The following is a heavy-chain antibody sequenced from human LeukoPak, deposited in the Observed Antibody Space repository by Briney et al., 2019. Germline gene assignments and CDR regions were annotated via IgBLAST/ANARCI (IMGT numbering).Heavy chain of an antibody. D-gene: IGHD1-26*01. CDR3: ARSARGELHASYYYFDY. Sequence: PGGSLRLSCAASGFTFSNAWMSWVRQAPGKGLEWVAVIWYDGSNKYYADSVKGRFTISRDNSKNTLYLQMNSLRAEDTAVYYCARSARGELHASYYYFDYWGQGTLVTVSS. CDR2: IWYDGSNK. CDR1: GFTFSNAW. J-gene: IGHJ4*02. V-gene: IGHV3-33*08.